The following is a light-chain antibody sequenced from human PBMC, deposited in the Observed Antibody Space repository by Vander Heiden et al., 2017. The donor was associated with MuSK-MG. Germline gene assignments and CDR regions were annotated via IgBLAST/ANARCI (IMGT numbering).Light chain of an antibody. CDR3: QADDSSRSSSV. CDR1: SSNVGANYD. J-gene: IGLJ1*01. Sequence: SVSPHPPPVSGAPRQRVTIYCTGSSSNVGANYDVHWYQQVPGTAPKLLIYGDVHRPPGVPDRFSGSKSGTSASLAITGLQADDEADYYCQADDSSRSSSVFGTGTKVTVL. CDR2: GDV. V-gene: IGLV1-40*01.